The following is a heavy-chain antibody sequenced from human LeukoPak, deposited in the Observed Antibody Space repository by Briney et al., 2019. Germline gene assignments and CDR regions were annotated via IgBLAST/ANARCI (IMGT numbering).Heavy chain of an antibody. CDR1: GFTFSTNA. CDR3: ARVKYNDFWSGYSPPDY. Sequence: GGSLRLSCEASGFTFSTNAIHWVRQAPGQGLQYVSAISGNGGSTYYADSVKDRFTISRDNSKNTVYLQMGSLRAEDMAVYYCARVKYNDFWSGYSPPDYWGQGTLVTVSS. J-gene: IGHJ4*02. D-gene: IGHD3-3*01. CDR2: ISGNGGST. V-gene: IGHV3-64*02.